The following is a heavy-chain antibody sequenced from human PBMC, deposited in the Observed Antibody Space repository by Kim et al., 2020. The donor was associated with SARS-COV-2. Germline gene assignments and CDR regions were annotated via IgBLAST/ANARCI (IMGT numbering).Heavy chain of an antibody. J-gene: IGHJ4*01. Sequence: GGSLRLSCAASGFTFDSYAMHWVRQTPGKGLEWVSSISSGGSPTYYASVMNRLFTFSSITITTLLFQQINLLTDDNTAYYYSAQDSSPSPHYFD. CDR1: GFTFDSYA. D-gene: IGHD6-6*01. CDR3: AQDSSPSPHYFD. V-gene: IGHV3-43*02. CDR2: ISSGGSPT.